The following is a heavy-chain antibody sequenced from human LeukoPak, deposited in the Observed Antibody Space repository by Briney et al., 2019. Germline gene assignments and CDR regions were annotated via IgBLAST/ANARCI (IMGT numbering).Heavy chain of an antibody. J-gene: IGHJ4*02. CDR2: IYYSGST. CDR1: GGSISTYY. Sequence: SETLSLTCTVSGGSISTYYWDWIRQPPGKGLEWIGYIYYSGSTNYNPSLKSRVTISVDTSKNQFSLNLTSVTAADTAVYYCARGGIRQTFDNWGQGTLVTVSS. D-gene: IGHD3-3*02. V-gene: IGHV4-59*01. CDR3: ARGGIRQTFDN.